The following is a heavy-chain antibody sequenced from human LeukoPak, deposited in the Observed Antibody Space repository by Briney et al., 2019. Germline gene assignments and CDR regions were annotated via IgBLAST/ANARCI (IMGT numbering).Heavy chain of an antibody. V-gene: IGHV3-7*01. Sequence: GGSPRLSCAASGFTFNRYWMSWVRQAPGKGLQWVANIKQDGSAKYYVDSVKGRFTISRDNAKNSLYLQMNSLRAEDTAVYYCARVEASGYDYGAFDYWGQGTLVTVSS. CDR1: GFTFNRYW. D-gene: IGHD5-12*01. CDR3: ARVEASGYDYGAFDY. J-gene: IGHJ4*02. CDR2: IKQDGSAK.